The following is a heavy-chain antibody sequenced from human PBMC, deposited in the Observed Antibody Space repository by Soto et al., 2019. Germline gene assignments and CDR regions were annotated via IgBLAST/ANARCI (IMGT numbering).Heavy chain of an antibody. Sequence: EVQLVESGGGLVQPGGSLRLSCAASGFTVSSNYMSWVRQAPGKGLEWVSVIYSGGSTYYADSVKGRFTISRDNSKNTLYLQMNSLRAEDTAVYYCARDLYYDYSWGSKTPPPDAFDIWGQGTMVTVSS. J-gene: IGHJ3*02. CDR2: IYSGGST. V-gene: IGHV3-66*01. D-gene: IGHD3-16*01. CDR3: ARDLYYDYSWGSKTPPPDAFDI. CDR1: GFTVSSNY.